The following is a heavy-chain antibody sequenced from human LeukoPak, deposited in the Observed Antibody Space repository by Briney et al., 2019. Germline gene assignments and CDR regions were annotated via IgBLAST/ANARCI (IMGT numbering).Heavy chain of an antibody. CDR1: GGSIKNYY. CDR3: ARDVPRGTGYMDV. V-gene: IGHV4-59*01. CDR2: IYYSGST. Sequence: PSETLSLTCTVSGGSIKNYYWTWIRQPPGKRLEWIGYIYYSGSTSSNPSLKSRVTISVDTSKNQFSLRRKYVTAADTAVYYCARDVPRGTGYMDVWGKGTTVTVSS. J-gene: IGHJ6*03. D-gene: IGHD3-10*01.